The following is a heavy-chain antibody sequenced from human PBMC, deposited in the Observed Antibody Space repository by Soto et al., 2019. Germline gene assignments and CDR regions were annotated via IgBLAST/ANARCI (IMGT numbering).Heavy chain of an antibody. CDR2: IGGAGNDI. CDR3: AKRFSDAWEAGMDV. J-gene: IGHJ6*02. CDR1: GFAFSNFH. V-gene: IGHV3-23*01. D-gene: IGHD1-26*01. Sequence: EMQVLESGGGLVQPGGSLRLSCAASGFAFSNFHMNWVRQAPGKGLQWVATIGGAGNDIHYAESVEGRFTVSRDNSKNTLHLQMDGLRDEDTAIYYCAKRFSDAWEAGMDVWGQGTTVTVSS.